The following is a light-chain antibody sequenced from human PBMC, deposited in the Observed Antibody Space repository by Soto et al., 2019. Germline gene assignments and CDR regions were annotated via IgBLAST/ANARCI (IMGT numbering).Light chain of an antibody. CDR3: QQSYMDTIT. CDR1: QSIGSY. J-gene: IGKJ5*01. Sequence: DIQMTQCPSSLSASVGDRVTITCGASQSIGSYLNWYQQATGRAPKFLMSAASSLQSGVPSRLSGSGYGTDLSLTISSLQNEDFETYLCQQSYMDTITFGQGTRLEIK. CDR2: AAS. V-gene: IGKV1-39*01.